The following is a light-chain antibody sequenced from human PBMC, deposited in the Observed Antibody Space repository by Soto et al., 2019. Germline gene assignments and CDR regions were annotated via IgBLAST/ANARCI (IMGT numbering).Light chain of an antibody. V-gene: IGKV3-20*01. CDR3: QQYGSSLMYT. CDR2: GAS. Sequence: EIVLTQSPGTLSLSPGERATLSCRASQRVSSSYLAWNQQKPGQAPRLLIYGASSRATGIPDRFSGSGSGTDFTLTISRLEPEDFAVYYCQQYGSSLMYTFGQGTKLEIK. J-gene: IGKJ2*01. CDR1: QRVSSSY.